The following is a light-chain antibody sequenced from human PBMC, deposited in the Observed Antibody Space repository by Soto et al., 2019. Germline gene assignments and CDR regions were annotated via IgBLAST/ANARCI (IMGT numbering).Light chain of an antibody. V-gene: IGKV1-27*01. Sequence: DIQITQSPSSLSASVGDRVTITCRARQGIYNYLAWYQQKPGKAPKLLIYAASSLEAGVPSRFSGSGSGTDFTLTISSLQPEDVATYYCHKYNSALLTFGQGTRLEIK. J-gene: IGKJ5*01. CDR1: QGIYNY. CDR3: HKYNSALLT. CDR2: AAS.